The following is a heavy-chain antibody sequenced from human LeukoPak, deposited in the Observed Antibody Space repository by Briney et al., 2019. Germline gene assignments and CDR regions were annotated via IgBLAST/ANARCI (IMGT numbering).Heavy chain of an antibody. D-gene: IGHD2-8*01. CDR3: ARDRLYSTQDFDY. CDR1: GFTFSSYS. J-gene: IGHJ4*02. Sequence: GGSLRLSCAASGFTFSSYSMNWVRQAPGKGLEWVSSISSSSSYISYADSVKGRFTISRDNAKNSLYLQMNSLRAEDTAVYYCARDRLYSTQDFDYWGQGTLVTVSS. V-gene: IGHV3-21*01. CDR2: ISSSSSYI.